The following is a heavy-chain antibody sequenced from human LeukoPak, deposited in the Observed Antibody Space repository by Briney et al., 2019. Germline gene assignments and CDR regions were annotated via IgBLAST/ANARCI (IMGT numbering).Heavy chain of an antibody. J-gene: IGHJ4*02. CDR3: ARRGYSSGYFDY. Sequence: KPSQTLSLTCAVSGVSISSGGYSWSWIRQPPGKGLEWIGYIYYSGSTNYNPSLKSRVTISVDTSKNQFSLKLSSVIAADTAVYYCARRGYSSGYFDYWGQGTLVTVSS. D-gene: IGHD5-18*01. CDR1: GVSISSGGYS. V-gene: IGHV4-61*08. CDR2: IYYSGST.